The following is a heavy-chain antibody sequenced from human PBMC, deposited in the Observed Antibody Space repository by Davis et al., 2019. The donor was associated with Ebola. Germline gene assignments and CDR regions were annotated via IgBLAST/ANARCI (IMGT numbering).Heavy chain of an antibody. CDR3: AREMATNLFYYGMDV. D-gene: IGHD5-24*01. CDR1: GYTFTNYG. V-gene: IGHV1-18*04. J-gene: IGHJ6*04. CDR2: INPHNGNT. Sequence: ASVKVSCKTSGYTFTNYGITWVRQAPGQGLEWMGWINPHNGNTNYAQNVQGRVTMTTDTSTSTAYMEVGSLRSDDTAVYYCAREMATNLFYYGMDVWGKGTTVTVSS.